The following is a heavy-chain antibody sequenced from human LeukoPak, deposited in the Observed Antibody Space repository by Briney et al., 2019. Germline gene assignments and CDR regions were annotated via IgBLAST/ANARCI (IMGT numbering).Heavy chain of an antibody. J-gene: IGHJ6*03. D-gene: IGHD1-7*01. V-gene: IGHV3-74*01. CDR3: ARGRTGTSHYYYLDV. Sequence: RGGSLRLSCAAAGFSFSNYWMHWVRQAPGKGLVWVSRINSDGGNNADSVKGRFTISRDNAKNTLYLQMSSLRAEDTAVYYCARGRTGTSHYYYLDVWGKGTTVTVSS. CDR2: INSDGGN. CDR1: GFSFSNYW.